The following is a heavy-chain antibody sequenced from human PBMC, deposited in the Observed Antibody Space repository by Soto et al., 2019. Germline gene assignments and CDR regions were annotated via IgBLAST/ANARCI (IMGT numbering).Heavy chain of an antibody. D-gene: IGHD3-22*01. J-gene: IGHJ2*01. CDR1: GYTFTSYG. CDR2: ISAYNGNT. V-gene: IGHV1-18*01. CDR3: ATYTYYYDSSGYYYGDWYFDL. Sequence: QVQLVQSGAEVKKPGASVKVSCKASGYTFTSYGISWVRQAPGQGLEWMGWISAYNGNTNYAQKLQGRVTMTTDTSTSTAYMELRSLRSDDTAVYYCATYTYYYDSSGYYYGDWYFDLWGRGTLVTVSS.